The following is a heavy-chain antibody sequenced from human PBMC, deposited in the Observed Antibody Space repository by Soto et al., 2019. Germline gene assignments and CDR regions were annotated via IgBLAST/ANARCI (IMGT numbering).Heavy chain of an antibody. D-gene: IGHD6-13*01. CDR1: GCSVSSGSFY. Sequence: PSGTLSLTCTLSGCSVSSGSFYWSRIRPPPGKGLEWIGYIYYSGSTNYNPSLKSRVTISVDTSKNQFSLKLSSVTAADTAVYYCARDLAAAGLNYYYYYGMDVWGQGTTVTVSS. V-gene: IGHV4-61*01. CDR2: IYYSGST. J-gene: IGHJ6*02. CDR3: ARDLAAAGLNYYYYYGMDV.